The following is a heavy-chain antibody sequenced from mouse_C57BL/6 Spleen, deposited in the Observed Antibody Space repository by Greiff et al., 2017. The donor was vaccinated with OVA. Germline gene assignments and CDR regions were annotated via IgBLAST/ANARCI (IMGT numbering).Heavy chain of an antibody. CDR2: INPSNGGT. J-gene: IGHJ1*03. D-gene: IGHD2-5*01. CDR1: GYTFTSYW. V-gene: IGHV1-53*01. CDR3: ARSPLAYYSTYWYFDV. Sequence: VQLQQPGTELVKPGASVKLSCKASGYTFTSYWMHWVKQRPGQGLEWIGNINPSNGGTNYNAKFKSKATLTVDKSSSTAYMQLSSLTSEDSAVYYCARSPLAYYSTYWYFDVWGTGTTVTVSS.